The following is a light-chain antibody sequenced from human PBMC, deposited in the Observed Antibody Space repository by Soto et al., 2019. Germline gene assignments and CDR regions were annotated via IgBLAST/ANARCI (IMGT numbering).Light chain of an antibody. CDR1: NSDVWTYNL. V-gene: IGLV2-14*02. J-gene: IGLJ1*01. CDR3: SSHTTSSALQV. Sequence: QSALSQPASVSGSPGQSITISCTGINSDVWTYNLVSWYQQHPGKAPKLMLYGVSNRPSGVSNRFSGSKSGNTASLTISGLQAEDEADYYCSSHTTSSALQVFGTGTKLTVL. CDR2: GVS.